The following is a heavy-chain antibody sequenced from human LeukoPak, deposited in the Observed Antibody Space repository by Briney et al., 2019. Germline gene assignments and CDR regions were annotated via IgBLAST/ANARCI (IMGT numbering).Heavy chain of an antibody. V-gene: IGHV5-51*01. CDR1: GYSFTSYW. D-gene: IGHD3-22*01. Sequence: GESLKISCKGSGYSFTSYWIGWVRQMPGKGLEWMGIIYPGDSDTRYSPSFQGQVTISADKSISTAYLQWSSLKASDTAMYYCASSGGSYYDSSGLPDYWGQGTLVTVSS. CDR2: IYPGDSDT. J-gene: IGHJ4*02. CDR3: ASSGGSYYDSSGLPDY.